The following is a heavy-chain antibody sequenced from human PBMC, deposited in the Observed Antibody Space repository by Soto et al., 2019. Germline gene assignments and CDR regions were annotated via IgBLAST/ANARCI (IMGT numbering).Heavy chain of an antibody. J-gene: IGHJ4*02. CDR2: IGRSGGTV. CDR3: ARSNPYGGKGGFY. V-gene: IGHV3-48*03. D-gene: IGHD4-17*01. Sequence: DVQLAESGGGLVQPGGSLRLSGAASGFSVRNYEMNWVHQAPGKGLEWISYIGRSGGTVYYANSVEGRFTISRDNAENSLYLQMNSLRVEDTAVYYCARSNPYGGKGGFYWGQGSLVTVSS. CDR1: GFSVRNYE.